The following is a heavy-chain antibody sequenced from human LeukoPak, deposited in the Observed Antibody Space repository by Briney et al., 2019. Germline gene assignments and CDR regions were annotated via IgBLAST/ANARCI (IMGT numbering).Heavy chain of an antibody. CDR3: ARRRGNYEGNWFDP. CDR2: IYYSGSST. D-gene: IGHD1-7*01. Sequence: SETLSLTCTVSGGSISGYYWSWSRQPPGKGLEWIGSIYYSGSSTYYNPSLKSRVTISVDTSKNQFSLKLSSVTAADTAVYYCARRRGNYEGNWFDPWGQGTLVTVSS. J-gene: IGHJ5*02. V-gene: IGHV4-59*05. CDR1: GGSISGYY.